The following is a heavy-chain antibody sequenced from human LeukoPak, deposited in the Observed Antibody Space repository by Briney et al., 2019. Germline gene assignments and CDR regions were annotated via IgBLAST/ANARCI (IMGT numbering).Heavy chain of an antibody. V-gene: IGHV3-21*01. Sequence: GGSLRLSCAASGFTFSSYSMNWVRQAPGKGLGWVSSISSSSSYIYYADSVKGRFTISRDNAKNSLYLQMNSLIAEDTAVYYCARRVTHYYDSSGLFDYWGQGTLVTVSS. CDR2: ISSSSSYI. CDR1: GFTFSSYS. CDR3: ARRVTHYYDSSGLFDY. J-gene: IGHJ4*02. D-gene: IGHD3-22*01.